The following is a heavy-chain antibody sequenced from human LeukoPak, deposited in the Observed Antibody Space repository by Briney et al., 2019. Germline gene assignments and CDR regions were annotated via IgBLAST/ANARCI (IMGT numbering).Heavy chain of an antibody. CDR3: ARSYSSSWYLLGGLYYYYMDV. Sequence: ASVKVSCKASGYTFTSYGISWVRQAPGQGLEWMGWISAYNGNTNYAQKLQGRVTMTTDTSTSTAYMELRSLGSDDTAVYYCARSYSSSWYLLGGLYYYYMDVWGKGTTVTISS. D-gene: IGHD6-13*01. J-gene: IGHJ6*03. CDR2: ISAYNGNT. CDR1: GYTFTSYG. V-gene: IGHV1-18*01.